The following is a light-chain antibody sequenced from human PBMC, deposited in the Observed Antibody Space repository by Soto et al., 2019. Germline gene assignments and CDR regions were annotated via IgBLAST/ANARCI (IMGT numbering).Light chain of an antibody. CDR2: DAS. CDR3: QQSYSTPRT. J-gene: IGKJ1*01. V-gene: IGKV1-39*01. CDR1: QSIITF. Sequence: DIQMTQSPSSLSASEGDRVSITCRASQSIITFLNWYQQKPGKAPKLLIYDASSLQSGVPSRFSGSGSGTDFTLTISSLHPEDFATYYCQQSYSTPRTFGPGTKVEIK.